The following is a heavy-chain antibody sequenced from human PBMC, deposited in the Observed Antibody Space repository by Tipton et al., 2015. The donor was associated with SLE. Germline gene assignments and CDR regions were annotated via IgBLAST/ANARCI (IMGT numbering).Heavy chain of an antibody. Sequence: TLSLTCTVSGGSISSGSYYWSWIRQPAGKGLEWIGRIYTSGTTNYNPSLKSRVAVSVDTSKNQFSLNLSSVTAADTAVYYCARDLSRAAYDFWSLGYWGQGALVTVSS. CDR3: ARDLSRAAYDFWSLGY. J-gene: IGHJ4*02. CDR1: GGSISSGSYY. D-gene: IGHD3-3*01. V-gene: IGHV4-61*02. CDR2: IYTSGTT.